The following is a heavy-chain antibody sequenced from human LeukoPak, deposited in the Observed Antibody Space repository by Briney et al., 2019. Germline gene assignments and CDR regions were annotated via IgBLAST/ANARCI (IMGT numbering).Heavy chain of an antibody. V-gene: IGHV1-69*13. J-gene: IGHJ6*02. D-gene: IGHD3-16*01. CDR3: ARGTVVGATYWHYYGLDV. CDR2: TIPIFGVE. Sequence: ASVKVSCKAFGGTLSSSIISWVRQAPGQGLEWMGRTIPIFGVENYAQKFQGRVTITADETTNTAYMELSSLRLEDTAVYFCARGTVVGATYWHYYGLDVWGQGTTITVSS. CDR1: GGTLSSSI.